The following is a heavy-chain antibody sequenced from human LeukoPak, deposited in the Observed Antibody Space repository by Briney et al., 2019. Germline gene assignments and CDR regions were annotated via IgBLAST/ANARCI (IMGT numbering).Heavy chain of an antibody. CDR3: ARRVIAASGGGVWFDP. D-gene: IGHD6-13*01. J-gene: IGHJ5*02. Sequence: PSGTLSLTCTVSGGSISSYYWSWIRQPPGKGVEWIGDMDYSGSTNSTPSLKSRVTISVDTSKTQFSLKLSSVTAADTAVYYCARRVIAASGGGVWFDPWGQGTLVTVSS. CDR1: GGSISSYY. V-gene: IGHV4-59*08. CDR2: MDYSGST.